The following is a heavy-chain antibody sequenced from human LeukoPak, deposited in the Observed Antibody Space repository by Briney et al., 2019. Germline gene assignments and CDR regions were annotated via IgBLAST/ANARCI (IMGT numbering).Heavy chain of an antibody. CDR2: ISSSGSTI. CDR1: GFTFSSYA. J-gene: IGHJ4*02. V-gene: IGHV3-48*04. D-gene: IGHD3-10*01. CDR3: ARGYGSGRRGIDY. Sequence: GGSLRLSCAASGFTFSSYAMSWVRQAPGKGLEWVSYISSSGSTIYYADSVKGRFTISRDNAKNPLYLQMNSLRAEDTAVYYCARGYGSGRRGIDYWGQGTLVTVSS.